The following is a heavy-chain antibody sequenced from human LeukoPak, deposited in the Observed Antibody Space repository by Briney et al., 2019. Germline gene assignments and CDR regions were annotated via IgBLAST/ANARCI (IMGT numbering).Heavy chain of an antibody. D-gene: IGHD2-15*01. J-gene: IGHJ6*02. CDR3: ARDIVVAAATPGFYYYGMDV. CDR1: GFSFSSYA. CDR2: ISYDGNNE. V-gene: IGHV3-30-3*01. Sequence: GGSLRLSCAPSGFSFSSYAMHWVRQAPGKGLEWVAVISYDGNNEYYADSVKGRFTISRDNSKSTLFLQMNSLRAEDTAVYYCARDIVVAAATPGFYYYGMDVWGQGTTVTVSS.